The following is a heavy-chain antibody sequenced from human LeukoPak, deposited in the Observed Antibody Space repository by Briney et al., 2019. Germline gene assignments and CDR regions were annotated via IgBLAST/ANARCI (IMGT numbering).Heavy chain of an antibody. Sequence: GGSLRLSCAASGFTFGSFSMAWVRQAPGKGLEWVSSISSGSTFIYYTDSLKGRFTLSRDNAKNSVYLQMNGLRADDTALYYCAREAYSYNTFDYWGQGTLVTVSS. CDR2: ISSGSTFI. CDR3: AREAYSYNTFDY. CDR1: GFTFGSFS. D-gene: IGHD5-18*01. V-gene: IGHV3-21*01. J-gene: IGHJ4*02.